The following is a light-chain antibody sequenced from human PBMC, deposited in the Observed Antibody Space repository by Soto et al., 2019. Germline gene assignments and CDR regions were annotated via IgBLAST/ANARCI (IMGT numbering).Light chain of an antibody. CDR1: QSVLYSSHNKNS. CDR2: WAS. J-gene: IGKJ2*02. V-gene: IGKV4-1*01. CDR3: QQYYSTPRT. Sequence: DIVMTQSPDSLAVSLGERATINCKSSQSVLYSSHNKNSLAWYQQKPGQPPKLLIYWASTRESGVPDRFSGSGSGTDFTLTISSLQAEDGAVYYCQQYYSTPRTFGQGTKLEIK.